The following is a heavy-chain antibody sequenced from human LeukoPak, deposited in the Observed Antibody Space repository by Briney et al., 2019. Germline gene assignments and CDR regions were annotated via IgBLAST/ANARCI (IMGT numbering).Heavy chain of an antibody. J-gene: IGHJ4*02. CDR3: ATGRLEAVVAATYDY. D-gene: IGHD2-15*01. CDR1: GYTLTELS. CDR2: FDPEDGET. Sequence: ASVKVSCKVSGYTLTELSMHWVRQAPGKGLEWMGGFDPEDGETIYAQKFQGRVTVTEDTSTDTAYMELSSLRSEDTAVYYCATGRLEAVVAATYDYWGQGTLVTVSS. V-gene: IGHV1-24*01.